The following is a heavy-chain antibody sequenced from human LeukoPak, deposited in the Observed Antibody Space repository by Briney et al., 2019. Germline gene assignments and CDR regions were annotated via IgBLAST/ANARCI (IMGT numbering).Heavy chain of an antibody. CDR1: GFSFSSYA. D-gene: IGHD3-22*01. CDR2: ISINGDTT. CDR3: ARVLRDSSGYYDY. Sequence: PGGSLRLSCAASGFSFSSYAMHWVRQAPGKGLEYVSAISINGDTTYYANSVKGRFTISRDNSKNTLYLQMGSQRAEDMAIYYCARVLRDSSGYYDYWGQGTLVTVSS. J-gene: IGHJ4*02. V-gene: IGHV3-64*01.